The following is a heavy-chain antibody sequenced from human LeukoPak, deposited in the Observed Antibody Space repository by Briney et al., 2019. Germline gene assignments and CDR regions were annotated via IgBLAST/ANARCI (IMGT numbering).Heavy chain of an antibody. J-gene: IGHJ4*02. Sequence: GRSLRLSCAASGFTFSSYAMHWVRQAPGKGLEWVAVISYDGSNKHYADSVKGRFTISRDNSKNTLYLQMNSLRAEDTAVYYCARGTIAAAGPDYWGQGTLVTVSS. V-gene: IGHV3-30-3*01. CDR2: ISYDGSNK. D-gene: IGHD6-13*01. CDR3: ARGTIAAAGPDY. CDR1: GFTFSSYA.